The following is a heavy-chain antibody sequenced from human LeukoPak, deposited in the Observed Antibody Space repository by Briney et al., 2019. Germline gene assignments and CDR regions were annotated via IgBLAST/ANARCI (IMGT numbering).Heavy chain of an antibody. CDR3: ARQRFRIRIQLWAKGYFDY. V-gene: IGHV4-34*01. J-gene: IGHJ4*02. CDR1: GGSFSGYY. D-gene: IGHD5-18*01. Sequence: SETLSLTCAVYGGSFSGYYWSWIRQPPGKGLEWIGEINHSGSTNYNPSLKSRVTISVDTSKNQFSLKLSSVTAADTAVYYCARQRFRIRIQLWAKGYFDYWGQGTLVTVSS. CDR2: INHSGST.